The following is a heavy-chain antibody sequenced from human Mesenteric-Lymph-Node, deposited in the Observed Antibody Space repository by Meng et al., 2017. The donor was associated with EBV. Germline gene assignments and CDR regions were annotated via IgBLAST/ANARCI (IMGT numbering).Heavy chain of an antibody. CDR1: GDNIAGRHW. J-gene: IGHJ4*02. D-gene: IGHD6-13*01. Sequence: QVHLPESRPGLVKPPGTLSLTCAVAGDNIAGRHWWSWVRQSPEKGLEWIGEIFQSGSTNYNPSLKSRVTISADESKNQVSLKLSSVTAADTAVYYCARGEASSSYFDYWGQGSLVTVSS. CDR3: ARGEASSSYFDY. CDR2: IFQSGST. V-gene: IGHV4-4*03.